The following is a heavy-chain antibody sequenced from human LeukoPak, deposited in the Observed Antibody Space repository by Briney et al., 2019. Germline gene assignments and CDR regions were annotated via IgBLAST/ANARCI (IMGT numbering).Heavy chain of an antibody. CDR1: GFTFSSYA. Sequence: PGGSLRLSCAASGFTFSSYAMSWVRQAPGKGLEWVSAISGSGGSTYYADSVKGRFTISRDNSKNTLYLQMNSLRAEDTAVYYCATQLPGDTMVRGVWGGFDYWGQGTLVTVSS. CDR3: ATQLPGDTMVRGVWGGFDY. V-gene: IGHV3-23*01. J-gene: IGHJ4*02. D-gene: IGHD3-10*01. CDR2: ISGSGGST.